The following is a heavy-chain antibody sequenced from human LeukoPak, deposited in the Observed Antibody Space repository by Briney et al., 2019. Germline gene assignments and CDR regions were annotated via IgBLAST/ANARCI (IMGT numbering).Heavy chain of an antibody. CDR3: AKDPTHYRVWDYYETIGLSY. V-gene: IGHV3-48*03. Sequence: GGSLRLSCEASGFTFSRYEMNWVRQAPGKGLEWVSYISSSGSTIYYADSVKGRFTISRDNAKKSVYLQMNSLRAEDTAVYYCAKDPTHYRVWDYYETIGLSYWGQGTLVTVSS. D-gene: IGHD3-22*01. CDR1: GFTFSRYE. CDR2: ISSSGSTI. J-gene: IGHJ4*02.